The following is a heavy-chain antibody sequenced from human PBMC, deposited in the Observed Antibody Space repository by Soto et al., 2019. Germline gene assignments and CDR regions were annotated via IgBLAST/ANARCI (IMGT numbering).Heavy chain of an antibody. Sequence: PGGSLRLSCAASGFTFSSYWMSWIRQAPGKGLEWVSYISSSSSYTNYADSVKGRFTISRDNAKNSLYLQMNSLRAEDTAVYYCARDHYGPGWFDPWGQGTLVTVSS. CDR1: GFTFSSYW. CDR3: ARDHYGPGWFDP. D-gene: IGHD3-10*01. CDR2: ISSSSSYT. J-gene: IGHJ5*02. V-gene: IGHV3-11*05.